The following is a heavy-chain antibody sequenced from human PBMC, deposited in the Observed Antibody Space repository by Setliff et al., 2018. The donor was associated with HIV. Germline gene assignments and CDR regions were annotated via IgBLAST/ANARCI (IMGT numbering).Heavy chain of an antibody. CDR3: ARTYSSNWYIDY. V-gene: IGHV4-34*01. Sequence: PSETLSLTCTVSGGSFSGYYWSWIRQPPGKGLEWIGEINQSGGINYNPSLKSRVTISVDTSKNQFSLKLSSVTAADTAIYYCARTYSSNWYIDYWGQGTLVTVSS. CDR2: INQSGGI. D-gene: IGHD6-13*01. J-gene: IGHJ4*02. CDR1: GGSFSGYY.